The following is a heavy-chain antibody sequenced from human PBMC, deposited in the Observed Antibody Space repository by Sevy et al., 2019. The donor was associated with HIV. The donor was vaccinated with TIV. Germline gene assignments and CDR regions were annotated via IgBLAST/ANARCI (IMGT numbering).Heavy chain of an antibody. CDR1: GFTFSSYS. V-gene: IGHV3-21*01. CDR2: ISSSSSYI. Sequence: GGSLRLSCAASGFTFSSYSMNWVRQAPGKGLEWVSSISSSSSYIYYADSVKGRFTISRDNAKNPLYRQMNSLRAEDTAVYYCARGLYSSGAFDIWGQGTMVTVSS. D-gene: IGHD6-19*01. CDR3: ARGLYSSGAFDI. J-gene: IGHJ3*02.